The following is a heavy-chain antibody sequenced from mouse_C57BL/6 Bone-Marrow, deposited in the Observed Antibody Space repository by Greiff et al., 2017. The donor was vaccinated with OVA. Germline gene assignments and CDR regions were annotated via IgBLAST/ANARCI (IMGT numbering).Heavy chain of an antibody. CDR1: GYTFTSYG. D-gene: IGHD1-1*01. Sequence: EVQLQQSGAELVRPGSSVKMSCKTSGYTFTSYGINWVKQRPGQGLEWIGYIYLGNGYTEYNEKFKGKATLTSDTSSSTAYMQLSSLTSEDSAIYFCARWDYYGSSFYWGQGTTLTVSA. J-gene: IGHJ2*01. CDR2: IYLGNGYT. V-gene: IGHV1-58*01. CDR3: ARWDYYGSSFY.